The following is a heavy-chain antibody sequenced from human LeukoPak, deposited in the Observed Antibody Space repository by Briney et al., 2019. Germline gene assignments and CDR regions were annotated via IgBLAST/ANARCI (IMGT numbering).Heavy chain of an antibody. J-gene: IGHJ4*02. CDR2: MNPNSGNT. CDR3: ARGDIGDILTGYYLAY. V-gene: IGHV1-8*01. Sequence: ASVKVSCKASGYTFTSYDINWVRQATGQGLEWMGWMNPNSGNTGYAQKFQGRVTMTRNTSISTAYMELSSLRSEDTAVYYCARGDIGDILTGYYLAYWGQGTLVTVSS. D-gene: IGHD3-9*01. CDR1: GYTFTSYD.